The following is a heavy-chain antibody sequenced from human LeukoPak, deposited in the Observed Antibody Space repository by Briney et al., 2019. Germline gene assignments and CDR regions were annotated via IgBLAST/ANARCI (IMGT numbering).Heavy chain of an antibody. D-gene: IGHD3-3*01. CDR1: GYTFTSYD. J-gene: IGHJ4*02. CDR3: ARGPVLRFLEWLLPYYFDY. Sequence: GASVKVSCKASGYTFTSYDINWVRQATGQGLERMRWMNPNRGNTGYAQKFQGRVTITRNTSRSTAYMELSSLRSEDTAVYYCARGPVLRFLEWLLPYYFDYWGQGTLVTVSS. CDR2: MNPNRGNT. V-gene: IGHV1-8*03.